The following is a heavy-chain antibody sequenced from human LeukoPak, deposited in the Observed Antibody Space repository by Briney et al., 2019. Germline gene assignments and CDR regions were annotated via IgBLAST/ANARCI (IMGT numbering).Heavy chain of an antibody. V-gene: IGHV3-53*01. CDR2: IYSGGST. D-gene: IGHD5-12*01. CDR1: GFTVSSNY. J-gene: IGHJ4*02. CDR3: ARGLVATL. Sequence: GGSLRLSCAASGFTVSSNYMSWVRQAPGKGLEWASVIYSGGSTYYADSVKGQFTISRDSSKNTLHLQMNSLRAEDMAVYYCARGLVATLWGQGTLVTVSS.